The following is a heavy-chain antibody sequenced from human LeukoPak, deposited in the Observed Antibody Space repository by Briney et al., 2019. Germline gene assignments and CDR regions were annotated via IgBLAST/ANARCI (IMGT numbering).Heavy chain of an antibody. J-gene: IGHJ3*02. Sequence: PGGSLRLSCVASGFTFSSYAMSWVRQAPGKGLEWVSLISTSSRTHYADSMKGRFTISRDNSRNTLYLQINSLRAEDTAVYYCARYGLLGLSEINAFDIWGQGTMVTVSS. D-gene: IGHD2-2*01. CDR3: ARYGLLGLSEINAFDI. CDR1: GFTFSSYA. CDR2: ISTSSRT. V-gene: IGHV3-23*05.